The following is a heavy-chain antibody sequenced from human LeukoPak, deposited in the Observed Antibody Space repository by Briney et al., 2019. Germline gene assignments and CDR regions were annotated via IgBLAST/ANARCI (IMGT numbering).Heavy chain of an antibody. D-gene: IGHD6-19*01. V-gene: IGHV4-61*01. CDR1: GGSVSSGSYY. CDR3: AREVAGRFDY. Sequence: PSENLSLTCTVSGGSVSSGSYYWSWIRQPPGKGLEWIGYIYYSGSTNYNPSLKSRVTISVDTSKNQFSLKLSSVTAADTAVYYCAREVAGRFDYWGQGTLVTVSS. J-gene: IGHJ4*02. CDR2: IYYSGST.